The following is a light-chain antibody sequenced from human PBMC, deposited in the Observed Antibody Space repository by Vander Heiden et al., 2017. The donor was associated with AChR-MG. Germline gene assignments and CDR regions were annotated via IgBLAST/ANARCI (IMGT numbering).Light chain of an antibody. J-gene: IGLJ3*02. CDR2: GGTCGIVG. CDR3: GADLGRGSNFVLWV. CDR1: HGYRHHN. V-gene: IGLV9-49*01. Sequence: PVLTQPPSSSASLGPSVKPTYTLSHGYRHHNMDWNQHEPGKGPRFVMGGGTCGIVGPKGDGIPDRFSVFGSGLNRYLTIKNIQEEDESDYHCGADLGRGSNFVLWVFGGGTKLTVL.